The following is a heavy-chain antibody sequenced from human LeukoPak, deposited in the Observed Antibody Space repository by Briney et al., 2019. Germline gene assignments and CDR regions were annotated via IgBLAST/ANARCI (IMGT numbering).Heavy chain of an antibody. D-gene: IGHD3-3*01. CDR3: ARTGRGYYDFWSGYPRAAFDI. CDR2: IYYSGST. CDR1: GGSISSGDYY. V-gene: IGHV4-30-4*08. J-gene: IGHJ3*02. Sequence: SQTLSLTCTVSGGSISSGDYYWSWIRQPPGKGLEWIGYIYYSGSTYYDPSLKSRVTISVDTSKNQFSLKLSSVTAADTAVYYCARTGRGYYDFWSGYPRAAFDIWGQGTMVTVSS.